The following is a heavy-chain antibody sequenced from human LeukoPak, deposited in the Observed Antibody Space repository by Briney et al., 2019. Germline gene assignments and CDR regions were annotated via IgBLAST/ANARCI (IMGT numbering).Heavy chain of an antibody. V-gene: IGHV3-23*01. CDR3: ARGSYDSSGYYADY. J-gene: IGHJ4*02. CDR2: ISGSGGST. CDR1: GFTFSNYA. D-gene: IGHD3-22*01. Sequence: GGSLRLSCAVSGFTFSNYAMSWVRQAPGKGLEWVSGISGSGGSTYYGDSVKGRFTISRDNSKDTVYLQMNSLRAEDTAVYYCARGSYDSSGYYADYWGQGTLVTVSS.